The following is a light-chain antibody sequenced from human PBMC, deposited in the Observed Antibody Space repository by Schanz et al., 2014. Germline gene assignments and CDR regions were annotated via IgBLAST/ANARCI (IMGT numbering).Light chain of an antibody. CDR3: QQYGT. CDR1: QSLGSW. V-gene: IGKV1-5*01. CDR2: DAS. Sequence: DIQMTQSPSNLSASVGDRVTITCRASQSLGSWLAWYQQKPGKAPKLLIYDASNLETGVPSRFSGSGSGTDFTFTISSLQPEDIATYYCQQYGTFGQGTKLEIK. J-gene: IGKJ2*01.